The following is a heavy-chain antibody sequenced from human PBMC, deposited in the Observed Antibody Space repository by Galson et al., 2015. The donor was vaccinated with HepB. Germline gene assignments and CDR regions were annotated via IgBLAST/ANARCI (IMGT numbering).Heavy chain of an antibody. CDR2: ISSSGGST. D-gene: IGHD3-22*01. J-gene: IGHJ6*02. Sequence: SLRLSCAASGFTFSSYAMNWVRQAPGKGLEWVSTISSSGGSTYYADSVEGRFTISRDNSKSTLYLQMNSLRAEDTAVYYCAKDLDSSDYYYYGMDVLGQGTTVTVSS. V-gene: IGHV3-23*01. CDR3: AKDLDSSDYYYYGMDV. CDR1: GFTFSSYA.